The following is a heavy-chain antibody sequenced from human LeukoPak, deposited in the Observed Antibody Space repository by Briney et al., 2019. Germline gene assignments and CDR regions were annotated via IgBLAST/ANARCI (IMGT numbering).Heavy chain of an antibody. CDR3: ARQASGGSCYLDY. V-gene: IGHV4-38-2*01. CDR1: GYSISSGYY. D-gene: IGHD2-15*01. CDR2: IYHSGST. J-gene: IGHJ4*02. Sequence: SETLSLTCAVSGYSISSGYYWGWIRQPPGKGLEWIGSIYHSGSTYYNPSLKSRVTISVDTSKNQFSLKLSSVTVADTAVYYCARQASGGSCYLDYWGQGTLVTVSS.